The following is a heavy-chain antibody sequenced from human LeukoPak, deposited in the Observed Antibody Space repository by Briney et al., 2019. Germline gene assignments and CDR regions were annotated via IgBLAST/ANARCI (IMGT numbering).Heavy chain of an antibody. J-gene: IGHJ2*01. CDR3: ARDRELSYYDTSGYWYFDL. CDR2: IYHSGTT. Sequence: SETLSLTCSVSGYYLSSHYYWGWIRQPPGKGLEWIGSIYHSGTTYYNPSLKSLVTISVDTSKNQFSLKLSSVTAADTAVYYCARDRELSYYDTSGYWYFDLWGRGTRVTVSS. V-gene: IGHV4-38-2*02. D-gene: IGHD3-22*01. CDR1: GYYLSSHYY.